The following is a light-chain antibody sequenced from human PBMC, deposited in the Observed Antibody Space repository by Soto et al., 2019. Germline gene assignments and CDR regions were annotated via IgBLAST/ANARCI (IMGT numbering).Light chain of an antibody. CDR3: QQRSNWPIT. CDR2: DAS. J-gene: IGKJ5*01. V-gene: IGKV3D-20*02. CDR1: QSLSSNF. Sequence: EIVLTQSPATLSLSPGERATLSCRASQSLSSNFLAWYQQKPGQPPRLLIYDASNRATGIPARSSGSGSGTDFTLTISSLEPEDFAVYYCQQRSNWPITFGQGTRL.